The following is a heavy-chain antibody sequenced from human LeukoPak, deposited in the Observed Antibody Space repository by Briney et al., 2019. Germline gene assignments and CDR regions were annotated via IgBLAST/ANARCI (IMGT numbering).Heavy chain of an antibody. Sequence: SETLSLTCAVYGGSFSGYYWSWIRQPPGKGLEWIGEINHSGSTNYNPSLKSRVTISVDTSKNQFSLKLSSVTAADTAVYYCARDHYSAAYDAFDIWGQGTMVTVSS. D-gene: IGHD2-15*01. CDR3: ARDHYSAAYDAFDI. J-gene: IGHJ3*02. CDR1: GGSFSGYY. V-gene: IGHV4-34*01. CDR2: INHSGST.